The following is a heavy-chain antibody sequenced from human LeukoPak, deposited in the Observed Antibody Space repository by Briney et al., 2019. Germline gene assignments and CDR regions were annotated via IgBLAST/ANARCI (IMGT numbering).Heavy chain of an antibody. CDR3: ARVSPGANYDFWSGYSHYYYGMDV. V-gene: IGHV3-21*01. CDR2: ISSSSSYI. Sequence: GSLRLSCAASGFTFSSYAMHWVRQAPGKGLEWVSSISSSSSYIYYADSVKGRFTISRDNAKNSLYLQMNSLRAEDTAVYYCARVSPGANYDFWSGYSHYYYGMDVWGQGTTVTVSS. D-gene: IGHD3-3*01. CDR1: GFTFSSYA. J-gene: IGHJ6*02.